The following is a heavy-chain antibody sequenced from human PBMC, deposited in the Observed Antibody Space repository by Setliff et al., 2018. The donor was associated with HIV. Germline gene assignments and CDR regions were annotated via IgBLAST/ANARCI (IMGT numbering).Heavy chain of an antibody. J-gene: IGHJ6*03. CDR2: IIPIFNTA. V-gene: IGHV1-69*13. CDR1: GYTFTNYA. CDR3: ARGSGGYCSGSEGYYYYYMDV. D-gene: IGHD2-15*01. Sequence: GASVKVSCKASGYTFTNYAIHWVRQAPGQRLEWMGGIIPIFNTANYAQKFQGRVTITADESTSTAYMELSSLGSEDTAVYYCARGSGGYCSGSEGYYYYYMDVWGKGTTVTVSS.